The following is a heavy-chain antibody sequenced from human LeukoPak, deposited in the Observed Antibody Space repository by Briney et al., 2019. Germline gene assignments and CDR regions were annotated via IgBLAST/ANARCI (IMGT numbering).Heavy chain of an antibody. J-gene: IGHJ4*02. Sequence: GGSLRLSCVASGFTFSSNYMSWVRQSPGKGLEWLSFIDSSSSTIYYADSVKGRFAISRDNAKNSLFLQMTGLRPDDTAMYYCARVSRGRDYNFDYWGQGTPVTVSS. D-gene: IGHD6-19*01. CDR3: ARVSRGRDYNFDY. CDR2: IDSSSSTI. V-gene: IGHV3-48*04. CDR1: GFTFSSNY.